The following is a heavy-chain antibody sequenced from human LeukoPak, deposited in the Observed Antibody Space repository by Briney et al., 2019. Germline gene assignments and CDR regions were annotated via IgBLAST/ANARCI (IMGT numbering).Heavy chain of an antibody. V-gene: IGHV3-7*01. CDR2: IKQDGSEK. CDR1: GFTFTSYW. J-gene: IGHJ3*02. D-gene: IGHD5-18*01. CDR3: ARGDTAMGDAFDI. Sequence: GGSLRLSCAVSGFTFTSYWMHWVRQAPGKGLEWVANIKQDGSEKYYVDSVKGRSTISRDNAKNSLYLQMNSLRAEDTAVYYCARGDTAMGDAFDIWGQGTMVTVSS.